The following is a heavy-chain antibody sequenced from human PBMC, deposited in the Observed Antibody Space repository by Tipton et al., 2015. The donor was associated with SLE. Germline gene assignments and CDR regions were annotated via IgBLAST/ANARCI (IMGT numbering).Heavy chain of an antibody. Sequence: RSLRLSCAASGFTFSSYGMHWVRQAPGKGLEWVAVIWYDGSNKYYADSVKGRFTISRDNSKNSLYLQMNSLRAEDTAVYYCARGRLLWFRELFHDAFDIWGQGTMVTVSS. D-gene: IGHD3-10*01. CDR2: IWYDGSNK. CDR3: ARGRLLWFRELFHDAFDI. J-gene: IGHJ3*02. V-gene: IGHV3-33*08. CDR1: GFTFSSYG.